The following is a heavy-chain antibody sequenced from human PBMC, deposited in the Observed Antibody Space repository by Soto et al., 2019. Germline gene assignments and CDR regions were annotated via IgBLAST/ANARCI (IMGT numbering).Heavy chain of an antibody. Sequence: GGSLRRSCAASGFTFSSYAMSWVRQAPGKGLEWVSAISVSGGSTYYADSVKGRFTISRDNSKNTLYLQMNSLRAEDTAVYYCAKDYDILTGPRAFDIWGQGTMVTVSS. CDR2: ISVSGGST. CDR1: GFTFSSYA. CDR3: AKDYDILTGPRAFDI. D-gene: IGHD3-9*01. J-gene: IGHJ3*02. V-gene: IGHV3-23*01.